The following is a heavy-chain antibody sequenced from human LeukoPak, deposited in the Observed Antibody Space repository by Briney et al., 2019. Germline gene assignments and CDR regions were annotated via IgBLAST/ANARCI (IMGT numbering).Heavy chain of an antibody. CDR2: INPRGST. CDR1: GGSFSSHY. V-gene: IGHV4-34*01. Sequence: SETLSLTCGVSGGSFSSHYWTWIRQPPGKGLEWIGEINPRGSTNYNPSLESRVTVSADTSRNQLSLSLTSVTAADSAVYFCARGLRQGSAWSWGPREKSYQYMDVWGTGTTVIVSS. J-gene: IGHJ6*04. CDR3: ARGLRQGSAWSWGPREKSYQYMDV. D-gene: IGHD6-19*01.